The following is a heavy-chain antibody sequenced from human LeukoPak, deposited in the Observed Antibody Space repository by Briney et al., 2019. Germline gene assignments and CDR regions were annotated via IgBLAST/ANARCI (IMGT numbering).Heavy chain of an antibody. CDR2: FYYSGST. J-gene: IGHJ4*02. D-gene: IGHD3-22*01. CDR3: AREYNSDSSGYTFFDY. Sequence: SATLSLTCTVAGGSISSYYWSLIRLPPGKGLEMIRYFYYSGSTNYNPSLKSRVTISVDTSMNQSSLQLSSVTAADTAVYYCAREYNSDSSGYTFFDYWGQGTLVTVSS. V-gene: IGHV4-59*01. CDR1: GGSISSYY.